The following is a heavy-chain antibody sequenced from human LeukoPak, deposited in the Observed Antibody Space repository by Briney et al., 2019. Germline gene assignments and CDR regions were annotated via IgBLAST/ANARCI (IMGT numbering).Heavy chain of an antibody. Sequence: GGSLRLSCATSGITFSNYVMTWVRQAPGEGLEWVANIKQDGSEKYYVDSVKGRFTISRDNAKNSLYLQMNSLRAEDTAVYYCGRENYDSNEWGQGTLVTVSS. D-gene: IGHD3-22*01. CDR1: GITFSNYV. J-gene: IGHJ4*02. CDR2: IKQDGSEK. CDR3: GRENYDSNE. V-gene: IGHV3-7*01.